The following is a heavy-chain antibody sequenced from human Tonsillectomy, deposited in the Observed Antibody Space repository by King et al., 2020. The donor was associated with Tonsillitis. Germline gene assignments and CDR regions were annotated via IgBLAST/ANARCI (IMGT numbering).Heavy chain of an antibody. CDR2: IYPGDSNT. V-gene: IGHV5-51*03. CDR1: GYIFTDCW. D-gene: IGHD2-8*01. J-gene: IGHJ4*02. Sequence: EQLVQSGAEVKKPGESLKISCRASGYIFTDCWIGWVRLVPGKGLEWMGIIYPGDSNTRYSPSFQGQVTISADKSLSTAYLQWSSLKTSDTAMYYCAKEKWGQADSWGQGTLVTVSS. CDR3: AKEKWGQADS.